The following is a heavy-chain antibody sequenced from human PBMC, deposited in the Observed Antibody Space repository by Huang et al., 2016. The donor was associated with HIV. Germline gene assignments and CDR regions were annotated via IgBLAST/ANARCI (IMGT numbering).Heavy chain of an antibody. V-gene: IGHV3-74*01. CDR1: VFTFSRYW. D-gene: IGHD3-10*01. J-gene: IGHJ4*02. CDR2: IKSDGSST. Sequence: EVQLVESGGGLVQSVGSLRLSCSASVFTFSRYWMHWVRQVPGKGLVWVSHIKSDGSSTSYADSVEGRFTISRDNAKNTLYLQMNSLRAEDTAVYYCARGSRQGKYYYGSGTAYWGQGTLVTVSS. CDR3: ARGSRQGKYYYGSGTAY.